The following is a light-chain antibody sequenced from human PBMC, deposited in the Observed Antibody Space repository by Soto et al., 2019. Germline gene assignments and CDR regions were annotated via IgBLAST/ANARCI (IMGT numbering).Light chain of an antibody. CDR1: SSDVGGYNY. CDR2: KVN. J-gene: IGLJ1*01. Sequence: QSALTQPRSVSGSPGQSVAISCTGTSSDVGGYNYVSWYQQYPGKAPKLLIYKVNKRPSRVPDRFSGSKSGNTASLTISGVQAEDEADYYCCSYAGSPYVFGTGTKLTVL. CDR3: CSYAGSPYV. V-gene: IGLV2-11*01.